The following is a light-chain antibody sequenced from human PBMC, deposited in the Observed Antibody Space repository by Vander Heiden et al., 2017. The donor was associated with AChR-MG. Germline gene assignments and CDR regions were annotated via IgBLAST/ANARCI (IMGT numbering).Light chain of an antibody. CDR1: QSISTS. V-gene: IGKV3-11*01. J-gene: IGKJ5*01. CDR2: DAS. CDR3: HQRANWPPVT. Sequence: PGERATLSCRASQSISTSLSWFQQKPGQAPRLLIYDASNRATGIPARFSGSGSGTDFTLTISALEPEDFAVYYCHQRANWPPVTFGQGTRLEIK.